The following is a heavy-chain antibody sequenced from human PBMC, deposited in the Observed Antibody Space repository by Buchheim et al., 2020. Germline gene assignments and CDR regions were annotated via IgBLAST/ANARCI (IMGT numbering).Heavy chain of an antibody. J-gene: IGHJ4*02. D-gene: IGHD6-19*01. CDR2: IYYSGST. CDR3: ARYSSGWPFDY. Sequence: QVQLQESGPGLVKPSETLSLTCTVSGGSISSYYWSWIRQPPGKGLEWIGYIYYSGSTNYNPSLKSRVTISVDTSKNQFSRKLSSVTAADTAVYYCARYSSGWPFDYWGQGTL. V-gene: IGHV4-59*01. CDR1: GGSISSYY.